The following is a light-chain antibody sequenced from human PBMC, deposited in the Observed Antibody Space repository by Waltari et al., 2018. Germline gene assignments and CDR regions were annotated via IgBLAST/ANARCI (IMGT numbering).Light chain of an antibody. J-gene: IGKJ4*01. Sequence: EIVLTQSPATLSLSPGESATLSCRASQTVNNFLAWYQHKPGQAPRILIYGASTRATGIPARFSGSGSETEFTLTISSLQSEDFAVYYCQQYNTWPLTFGGGTKVEIK. CDR2: GAS. V-gene: IGKV3-15*01. CDR1: QTVNNF. CDR3: QQYNTWPLT.